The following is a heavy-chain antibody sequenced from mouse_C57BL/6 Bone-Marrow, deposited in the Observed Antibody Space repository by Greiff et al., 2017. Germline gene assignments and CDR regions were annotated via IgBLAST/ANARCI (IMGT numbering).Heavy chain of an antibody. Sequence: QVQLQQPGAELVKPGASVKLSCKASGYTFTSYWMKWVKQRPGQGLEWIGEIDPSDSYTNYNQKLKGKATLTVDTSSSTAYMQLSILTSEDAAVYYCAREGGLSGDFDYWGQGTTLTVSS. CDR3: AREGGLSGDFDY. CDR2: IDPSDSYT. CDR1: GYTFTSYW. D-gene: IGHD3-1*01. J-gene: IGHJ2*01. V-gene: IGHV1-50*01.